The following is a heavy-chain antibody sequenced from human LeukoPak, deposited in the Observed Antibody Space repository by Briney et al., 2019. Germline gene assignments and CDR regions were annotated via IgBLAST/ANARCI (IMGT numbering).Heavy chain of an antibody. Sequence: GGSLRLSCAASGFTFSSYSMNWVRQAPGKGLEWVSSISSSSSYIYHADSVKGRFTISRDNAKNSLYLQMNSLRAEDTAVYYCARGQTYYGDTAGYWGQGTLVTVSS. CDR2: ISSSSSYI. V-gene: IGHV3-21*01. J-gene: IGHJ4*02. CDR3: ARGQTYYGDTAGY. D-gene: IGHD4-17*01. CDR1: GFTFSSYS.